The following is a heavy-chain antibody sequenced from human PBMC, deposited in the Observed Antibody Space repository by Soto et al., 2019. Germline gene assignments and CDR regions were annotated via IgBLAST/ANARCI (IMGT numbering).Heavy chain of an antibody. CDR3: ARDLVTAMASRGYYYGMDV. Sequence: QVQLVQSGAEVKKPGASVKVSCKASGYTFTSYYMHWVRQAPGQGLEWMGIINPSGGSTSYAQKSQGRVTMTRDTSTSTVYMELSSLRSEDTAVYYCARDLVTAMASRGYYYGMDVWGQGTTVTVSS. V-gene: IGHV1-46*01. J-gene: IGHJ6*02. D-gene: IGHD5-18*01. CDR2: INPSGGST. CDR1: GYTFTSYY.